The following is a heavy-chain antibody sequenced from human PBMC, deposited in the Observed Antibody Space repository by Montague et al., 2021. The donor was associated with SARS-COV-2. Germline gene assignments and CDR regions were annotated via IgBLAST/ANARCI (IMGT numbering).Heavy chain of an antibody. V-gene: IGHV2-70*11. CDR3: ARVSSSWSQDYYYYMDV. D-gene: IGHD6-13*01. Sequence: PALGKPTQTLTLTCTFSGFSLSTSGMCVSWIRQPPGKALEWLARIDWDDDKYYSTSLKTRLTISKDTSKNQVVLTMTNMDPVDTATYYCARVSSSWSQDYYYYMDVWGEGTTVTVSS. CDR2: IDWDDDK. J-gene: IGHJ6*03. CDR1: GFSLSTSGMC.